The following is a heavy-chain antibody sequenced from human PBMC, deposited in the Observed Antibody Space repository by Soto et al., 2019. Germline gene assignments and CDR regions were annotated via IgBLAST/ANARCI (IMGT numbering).Heavy chain of an antibody. CDR2: INAGNGNT. CDR1: GYTFTSYA. Sequence: ASVKVSCKASGYTFTSYAMHWVRQAPGQRLEWMGWINAGNGNTKYSQKFQGRVTITRDTSASTAYMELSSLRSEDTAVYYCAREGWNDPEHWFDPGAREPWSPSPQ. V-gene: IGHV1-3*01. J-gene: IGHJ5*02. D-gene: IGHD1-1*01. CDR3: AREGWNDPEHWFDP.